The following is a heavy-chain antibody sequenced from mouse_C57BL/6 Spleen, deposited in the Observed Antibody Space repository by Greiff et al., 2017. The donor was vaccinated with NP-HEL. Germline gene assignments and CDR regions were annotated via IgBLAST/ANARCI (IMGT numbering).Heavy chain of an antibody. CDR3: TRGGGRKAMDY. Sequence: VKLMESGAELVRPGASVTLSCKASGYTFTDYEMHWVKQTPVHGLEWIGAIDPETGGTAYNQKFKGKAILTADKSSSTAYMELRSLTSEDSAVYYCTRGGGRKAMDYWGQGTSVTVSS. CDR1: GYTFTDYE. D-gene: IGHD3-3*01. V-gene: IGHV1-15*01. CDR2: IDPETGGT. J-gene: IGHJ4*01.